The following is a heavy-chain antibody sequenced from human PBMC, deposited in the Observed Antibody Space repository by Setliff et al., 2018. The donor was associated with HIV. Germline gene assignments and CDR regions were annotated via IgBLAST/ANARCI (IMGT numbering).Heavy chain of an antibody. Sequence: NPSETLSLTCTVSGGSISSRTYYWGWIRQPPGKGLEWIGSISYTGITNYNPSLKSRVTISVDTSKNQFSLKLNSVTAADTAVYYCAREFSGTRYRYFDSWGQGTLVTVSS. CDR3: AREFSGTRYRYFDS. CDR1: GGSISSRTYY. V-gene: IGHV4-39*02. D-gene: IGHD5-12*01. J-gene: IGHJ4*02. CDR2: ISYTGIT.